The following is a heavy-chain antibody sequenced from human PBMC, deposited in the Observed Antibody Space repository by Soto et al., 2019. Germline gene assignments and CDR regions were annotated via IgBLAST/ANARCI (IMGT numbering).Heavy chain of an antibody. D-gene: IGHD3-22*01. Sequence: SVKVSFKASGGTFSSYAISWLRQAPGQGLEWMGGIIPIFGTANYAQKFQGRVTITADESTSTAYMELSSLRSEDTAVYYCARGHSRGYYDSSGYYPFDYWGQGTLVTVSS. J-gene: IGHJ4*02. CDR2: IIPIFGTA. CDR1: GGTFSSYA. V-gene: IGHV1-69*13. CDR3: ARGHSRGYYDSSGYYPFDY.